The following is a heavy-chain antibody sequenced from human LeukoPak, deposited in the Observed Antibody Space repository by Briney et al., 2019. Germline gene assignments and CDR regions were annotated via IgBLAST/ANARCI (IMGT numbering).Heavy chain of an antibody. J-gene: IGHJ4*02. D-gene: IGHD3-10*01. CDR1: GFTFSNFG. Sequence: HPGGSLRHSCAASGFTFSNFGMHWVRQAPGKGLEWVAVIWYDGSKQYCADSVKGRFTISRDNAKNSLYLQMNGLRAEDTAVYYCAKSFMDWGQGTLVTVSS. CDR2: IWYDGSKQ. CDR3: AKSFMD. V-gene: IGHV3-33*03.